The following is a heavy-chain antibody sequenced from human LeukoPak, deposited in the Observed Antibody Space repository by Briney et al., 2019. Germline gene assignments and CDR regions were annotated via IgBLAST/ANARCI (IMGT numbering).Heavy chain of an antibody. V-gene: IGHV3-7*01. CDR3: ARVLHYDNNDCCRQFDL. CDR2: IKEDGSRK. Sequence: GGSLRLSCAASGFTFSKYWMTWVRQTPAKGLEWVADIKEDGSRKNYVDSVKGRFTISRDNAENSLYLQMSSLRAEDTAVYYCARVLHYDNNDCCRQFDLWGRGTLVSVSS. CDR1: GFTFSKYW. D-gene: IGHD2-21*01. J-gene: IGHJ2*01.